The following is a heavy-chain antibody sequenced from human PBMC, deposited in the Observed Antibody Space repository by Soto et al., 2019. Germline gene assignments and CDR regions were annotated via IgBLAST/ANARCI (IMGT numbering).Heavy chain of an antibody. CDR1: GYTFTSYY. CDR2: INPSGGST. Sequence: QVQLVQSGAEVKKPGASVKVSCKASGYTFTSYYMHWVRQAPGQGLEWMGIINPSGGSTSYAQKFQGRVTMTTDTSTSTVYMERSSLRSEDTAVYYCARGLGLYDVWSGINYRDYYYYMDVWGKGTTVTVSS. D-gene: IGHD3-3*01. V-gene: IGHV1-46*03. J-gene: IGHJ6*03. CDR3: ARGLGLYDVWSGINYRDYYYYMDV.